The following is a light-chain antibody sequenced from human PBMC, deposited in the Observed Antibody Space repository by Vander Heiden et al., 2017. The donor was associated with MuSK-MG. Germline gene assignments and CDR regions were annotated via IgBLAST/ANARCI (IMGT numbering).Light chain of an antibody. Sequence: QSALTHPASVSGSPGQSITISCTGTYSDVGAYNLVSWYQQHPGAAPKLIIYEVNKRPSGVSNRFSGSKSGNTASLTISALRAEDEAYYFCCSYASSNSVVFGGGTKLTVL. CDR3: CSYASSNSVV. J-gene: IGLJ2*01. CDR1: YSDVGAYNL. CDR2: EVN. V-gene: IGLV2-23*02.